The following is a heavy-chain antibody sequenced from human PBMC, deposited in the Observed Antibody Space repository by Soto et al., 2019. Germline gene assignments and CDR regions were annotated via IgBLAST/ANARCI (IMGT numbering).Heavy chain of an antibody. CDR3: ARRGPYCGTATCRFGP. CDR2: IYPGDSDT. CDR1: GYSFSDYW. J-gene: IGHJ5*01. D-gene: IGHD2-21*01. Sequence: PGESLKISCKASGYSFSDYWIGWVRQMPGRGLEWMGIIYPGDSDTRYSASFQGQVTISADKTISTTFLHWSSLKAPETAMYYCARRGPYCGTATCRFGPWRQETLVAISS. V-gene: IGHV5-51*01.